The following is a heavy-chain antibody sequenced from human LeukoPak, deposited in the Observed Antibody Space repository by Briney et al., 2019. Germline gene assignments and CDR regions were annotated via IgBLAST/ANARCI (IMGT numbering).Heavy chain of an antibody. V-gene: IGHV3-53*04. D-gene: IGHD1-26*01. CDR2: IYAGGSASA. CDR1: GFTVSSND. CDR3: LRQGVGSPPR. J-gene: IGHJ4*02. Sequence: PGGSLRLSCAAFGFTVSSNDMSWVRQAPGKGLEWVSLIYAGGSASAYYADSVKGRFTGSRHDSKNTLDLQMNSLKPDDTAVYYCLRQGVGSPPRWGQGTLVTVSS.